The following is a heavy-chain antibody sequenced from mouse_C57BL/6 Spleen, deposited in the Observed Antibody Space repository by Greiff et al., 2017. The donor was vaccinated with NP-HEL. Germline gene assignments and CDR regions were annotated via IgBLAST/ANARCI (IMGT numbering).Heavy chain of an antibody. J-gene: IGHJ3*01. CDR1: GFTFSNYW. Sequence: EVLLVESGGGLVQPGGSMKLSCVASGFTFSNYWMNWVRQSPEQGLEWVAQIRLKSDNYATHYAESVKGRFTISRDDYKSSVYLQINNVKAEDTGIYYCTNSNLPFAYWGQWTLVTVSA. V-gene: IGHV6-3*01. CDR3: TNSNLPFAY. CDR2: IRLKSDNYAT. D-gene: IGHD2-5*01.